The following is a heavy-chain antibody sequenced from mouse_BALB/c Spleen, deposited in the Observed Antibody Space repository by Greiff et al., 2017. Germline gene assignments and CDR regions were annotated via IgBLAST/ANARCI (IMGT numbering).Heavy chain of an antibody. CDR3: AKYDYDWFAY. V-gene: IGHV5-6-3*01. CDR1: GFTFSSYG. J-gene: IGHJ3*01. CDR2: INSNGGST. Sequence: EVKVEESGGGLVQPGGSLKLSCAASGFTFSSYGMSWVRQTPDKRLELVATINSNGGSTYYPDSVKGRFTISRDNAKNTLYLQMSSLKSEDTAMYYCAKYDYDWFAYWGQGTLVTVSA. D-gene: IGHD2-4*01.